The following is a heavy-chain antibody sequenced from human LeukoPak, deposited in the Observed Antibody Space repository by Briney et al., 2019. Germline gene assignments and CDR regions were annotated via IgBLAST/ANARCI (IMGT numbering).Heavy chain of an antibody. J-gene: IGHJ3*02. D-gene: IGHD5-18*01. CDR3: AKDRGRGYSYGYWAFDI. V-gene: IGHV3-30*02. CDR2: IRYDGSNK. CDR1: GFTFGTYN. Sequence: PGGSLRLSCAASGFTFGTYNMNWVRQAPGKGLEWVAFIRYDGSNKYYADSVKGRFTISRDNSKNTLYLQMNSLRAEDTAVYYCAKDRGRGYSYGYWAFDIWGQGTMVTVSS.